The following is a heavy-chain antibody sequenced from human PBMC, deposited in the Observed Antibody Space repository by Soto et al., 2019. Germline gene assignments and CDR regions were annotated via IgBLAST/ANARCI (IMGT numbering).Heavy chain of an antibody. V-gene: IGHV4-39*01. J-gene: IGHJ4*02. CDR2: IYYSGST. CDR3: ASQGTRALAAAVLRGGYCDD. D-gene: IGHD6-13*01. CDR1: GGSISSSSYS. Sequence: QLQLQESGPGLVKPSETLSLTCTVSGGSISSSSYSWGWIRQPPGKGLEWIGIIYYSGSTYYNPSLKSRVTISVDTSKNQFSLKRSSVTAADTAVYYCASQGTRALAAAVLRGGYCDDWGQGTLVTVST.